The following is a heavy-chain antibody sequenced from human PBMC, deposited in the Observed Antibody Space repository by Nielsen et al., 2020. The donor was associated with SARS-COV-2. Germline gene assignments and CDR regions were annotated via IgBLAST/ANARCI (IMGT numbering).Heavy chain of an antibody. CDR1: GCTFSSNA. Sequence: SVKVSCKASGCTFSSNAISWVRQAPGQGLEWMGGIIPIFGTANYAQKFQGRVTITADESTSTAYMELSSLRSEDTAVYYCARGEGWLAPDAFDIWGQGTMVTVSS. V-gene: IGHV1-69*13. D-gene: IGHD6-19*01. CDR2: IIPIFGTA. J-gene: IGHJ3*02. CDR3: ARGEGWLAPDAFDI.